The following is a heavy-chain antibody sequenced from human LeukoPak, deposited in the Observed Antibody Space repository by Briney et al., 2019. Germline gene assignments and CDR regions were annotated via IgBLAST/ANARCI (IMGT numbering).Heavy chain of an antibody. D-gene: IGHD1-1*01. Sequence: PSETLSLTCTVSGGSISSSSYYWGWIRQPPGKGLEWIGYIYYSGSTNYNPSLKSRVTISVDTSKNQFSLKLSSVTAADTAVYYCARVGTPGAFDIWGQGTMVTVSS. V-gene: IGHV4-61*05. CDR1: GGSISSSSYY. CDR2: IYYSGST. CDR3: ARVGTPGAFDI. J-gene: IGHJ3*02.